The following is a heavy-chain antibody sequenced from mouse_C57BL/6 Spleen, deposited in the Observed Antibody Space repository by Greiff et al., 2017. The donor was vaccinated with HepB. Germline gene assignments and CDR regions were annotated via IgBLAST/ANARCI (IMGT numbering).Heavy chain of an antibody. J-gene: IGHJ1*03. CDR3: ARFSDYYGSSSYWYFDV. CDR1: GYTFTSYW. D-gene: IGHD1-1*01. Sequence: QVQLQQPGAELVRPGSSVKLSCKASGYTFTSYWMHWVKQRPIQGLEWIGNIDPSDSETHYNQKFKDKATLTVDKSSSTAYMQLSSLTSEDSAVYYCARFSDYYGSSSYWYFDVWGTGTTVTVSS. V-gene: IGHV1-52*01. CDR2: IDPSDSET.